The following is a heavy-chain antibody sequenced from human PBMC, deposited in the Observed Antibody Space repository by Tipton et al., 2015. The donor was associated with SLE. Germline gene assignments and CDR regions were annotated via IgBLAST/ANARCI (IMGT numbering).Heavy chain of an antibody. J-gene: IGHJ6*02. CDR3: ARDAGSSWQAYYYYYYGMDV. D-gene: IGHD6-13*01. CDR2: IYSSGNT. Sequence: GLVKPSETLSLTCTFSGGSMSSYYWSWIRQPAGKGLGWIGHIYSSGNTIYNPSLKSRVTMSVDTSKNQFSLKLSSVTAADTAVYYCARDAGSSWQAYYYYYYGMDVWGQGTTVTVSS. CDR1: GGSMSSYY. V-gene: IGHV4-4*07.